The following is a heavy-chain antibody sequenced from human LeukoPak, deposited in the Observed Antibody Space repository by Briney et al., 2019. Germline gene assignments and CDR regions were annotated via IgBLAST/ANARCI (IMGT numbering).Heavy chain of an antibody. Sequence: PSETLSLTCTVSGYSISSGYLWGWIRQPPGKGLEWIGSTYHGGTTYSNPSLKSRVIISEDTSKNQFSLKLSSVTAADTAVYYCARDYGGKASDAFDIWGQGTMVTVSS. V-gene: IGHV4-38-2*02. CDR1: GYSISSGYL. CDR3: ARDYGGKASDAFDI. J-gene: IGHJ3*02. CDR2: TYHGGTT. D-gene: IGHD1-14*01.